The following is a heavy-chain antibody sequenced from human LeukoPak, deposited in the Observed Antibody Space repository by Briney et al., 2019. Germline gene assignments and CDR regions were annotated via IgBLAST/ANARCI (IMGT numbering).Heavy chain of an antibody. CDR3: IRAPGWEGGTNWFDP. D-gene: IGHD1-26*01. J-gene: IGHJ5*02. CDR1: GFTFSNFW. CDR2: ITPDGRKT. Sequence: GGSLRLFCAASGFTFSNFWMHWVRQAPEKGLVWVSRITPDGRKTDYADSVKGRFIISRENAESTLYLQMNILRPEDTPVYYFIRAPGWEGGTNWFDPWGQGTLVTVSS. V-gene: IGHV3-74*01.